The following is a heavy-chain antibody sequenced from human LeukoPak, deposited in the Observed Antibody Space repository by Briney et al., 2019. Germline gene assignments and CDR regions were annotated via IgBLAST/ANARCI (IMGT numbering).Heavy chain of an antibody. D-gene: IGHD3-10*01. Sequence: PGGSLRLSCAASGFTFSTYWMHWVRQAPGKGLVWVSHINSDGSTTTYADSVRGRFTISRDNAKNTLYLQMNSLRGEDTAVYYCARGFGNWFDPWGRGTLVTVSS. V-gene: IGHV3-74*01. J-gene: IGHJ5*02. CDR1: GFTFSTYW. CDR3: ARGFGNWFDP. CDR2: INSDGSTT.